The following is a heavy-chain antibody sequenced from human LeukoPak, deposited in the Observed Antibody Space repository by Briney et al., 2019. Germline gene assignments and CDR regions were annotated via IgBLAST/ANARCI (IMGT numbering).Heavy chain of an antibody. Sequence: GGSLRLSCAGSGFTFSSYWMHWVRHAPGKGLVWVSRIKSDGSSTSDADSVKGRFTISRDNAKNTLYLQMNSLRAEDTAVYYCARRGAASDAFDIWGQGTMVTVSS. D-gene: IGHD3-16*01. CDR3: ARRGAASDAFDI. CDR1: GFTFSSYW. CDR2: IKSDGSST. J-gene: IGHJ3*02. V-gene: IGHV3-74*01.